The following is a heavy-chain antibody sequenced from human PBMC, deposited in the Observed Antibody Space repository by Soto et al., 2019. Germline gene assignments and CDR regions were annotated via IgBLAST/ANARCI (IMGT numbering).Heavy chain of an antibody. CDR2: IYWDDDK. V-gene: IGHV2-5*02. CDR3: ADYRHSTCWTVDAFDI. J-gene: IGHJ3*02. Sequence: QITLKESGPTRVKPTQTLTLTSTCSGFSLSTSGVGVVWIRRPPGKALQWLALIYWDDDKYYSPSLKSRLTTTKDAYKNQVVLTITNKHPVDTATYYCADYRHSTCWTVDAFDIWGQGTMVTVSS. D-gene: IGHD2-2*01. CDR1: GFSLSTSGVG.